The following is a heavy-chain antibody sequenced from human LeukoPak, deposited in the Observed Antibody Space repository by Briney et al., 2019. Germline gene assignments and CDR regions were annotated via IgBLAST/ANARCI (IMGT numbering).Heavy chain of an antibody. J-gene: IGHJ4*02. CDR1: GGTFSSYA. CDR3: ARVAAAGYSFDH. V-gene: IGHV1-69*13. D-gene: IGHD6-13*01. CDR2: IIPIFGTA. Sequence: SVKVSCKASGGTFSSYAISWVRQAPGQGLEWMGGIIPIFGTANYAQKFQGRVTITADESTSTAYMELSSLRSEDTAVYYCARVAAAGYSFDHWGQGTLVTVSS.